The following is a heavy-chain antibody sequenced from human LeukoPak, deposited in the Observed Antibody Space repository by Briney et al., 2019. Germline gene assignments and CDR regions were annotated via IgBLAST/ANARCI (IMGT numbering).Heavy chain of an antibody. V-gene: IGHV1-69*04. J-gene: IGHJ4*02. Sequence: GSSVTVSFTSSVGTFSIYAISWVRQAPGQGLEWMGRIIPILGIANYAQKFQGRVTITADKSTSTAYMELSSLRSEDTAVYYCARVSQPYYYDSSGYWALDYWGQGTLVTVSS. CDR1: VGTFSIYA. CDR3: ARVSQPYYYDSSGYWALDY. D-gene: IGHD3-22*01. CDR2: IIPILGIA.